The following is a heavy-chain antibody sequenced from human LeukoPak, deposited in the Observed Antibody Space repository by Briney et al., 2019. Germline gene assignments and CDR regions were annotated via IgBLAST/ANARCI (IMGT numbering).Heavy chain of an antibody. V-gene: IGHV1-2*02. CDR1: GSTFSDYC. CDR3: ARGEYSNGYPYRLDS. D-gene: IGHD3-16*01. J-gene: IGHJ4*02. Sequence: SVKVSCKASGSTFSDYCINWVRQASGQVPEWMEWNNPKNGDASYHQAVQGRDTMNRDTSISTAYMELNRLRSDDTAMYYFARGEYSNGYPYRLDSWGQGTLDTVSS. CDR2: NNPKNGDA.